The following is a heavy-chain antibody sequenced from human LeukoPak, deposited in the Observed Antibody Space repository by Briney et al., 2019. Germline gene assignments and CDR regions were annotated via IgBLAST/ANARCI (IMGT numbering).Heavy chain of an antibody. Sequence: SVKVSCQASGGTFSSYTISWVRPAPGQGPEWMGRNIPILGIANDTQKFQGRGTITADKSTSTAYMELSSLRSEDTAVYYCARALWYMTTVTYNWFDPWGQGTLVTVSS. CDR1: GGTFSSYT. J-gene: IGHJ5*02. V-gene: IGHV1-69*02. CDR2: NIPILGIA. D-gene: IGHD4-11*01. CDR3: ARALWYMTTVTYNWFDP.